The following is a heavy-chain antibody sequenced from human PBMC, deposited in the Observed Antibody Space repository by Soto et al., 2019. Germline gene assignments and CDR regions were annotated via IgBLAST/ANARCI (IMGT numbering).Heavy chain of an antibody. Sequence: PGESLKISCKGSGYSFTSYWISWVRQMPGKGLEWMGRIDPSDSYTNYSPSFQGHVTISADKSISTAYLQWSSLKASDTAMYYCARLDEAVAGNPGLKYYYGMDVWGQGTTVTVSS. CDR2: IDPSDSYT. V-gene: IGHV5-10-1*01. CDR1: GYSFTSYW. D-gene: IGHD6-19*01. CDR3: ARLDEAVAGNPGLKYYYGMDV. J-gene: IGHJ6*02.